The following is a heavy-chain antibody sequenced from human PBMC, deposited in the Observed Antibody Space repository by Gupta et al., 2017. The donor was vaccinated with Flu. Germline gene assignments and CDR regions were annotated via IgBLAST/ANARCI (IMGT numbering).Heavy chain of an antibody. CDR1: GYTFTNFY. D-gene: IGHD3-16*01. CDR2: LSPSDGAT. V-gene: IGHV1-46*01. CDR3: VREERGGHFDH. Sequence: QVQLVQSGTEMKKPGASVKLSCKASGYTFTNFYLHWVRQAPGQGLEWLGILSPSDGATNYPQRFRGRVTMTRDTSTRTVYMELSSLSSEDTAMYYCVREERGGHFDHWGQGTLVTVSS. J-gene: IGHJ4*02.